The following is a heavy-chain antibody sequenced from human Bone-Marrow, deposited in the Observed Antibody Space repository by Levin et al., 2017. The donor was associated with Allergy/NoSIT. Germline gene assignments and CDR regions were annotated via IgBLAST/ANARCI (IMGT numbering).Heavy chain of an antibody. V-gene: IGHV3-33*01. J-gene: IGHJ4*02. CDR2: IWYDGSNK. CDR1: GFTFSSYG. D-gene: IGHD2-2*01. Sequence: LSLTCAASGFTFSSYGMHWVRQAPGKGLEWVAVIWYDGSNKYYADSVKGRFTISRDNSKNTLYLQMNSLRAEDTAVYYCAREGGYCSSTSCYGGWYDYWGQGTLVTVSS. CDR3: AREGGYCSSTSCYGGWYDY.